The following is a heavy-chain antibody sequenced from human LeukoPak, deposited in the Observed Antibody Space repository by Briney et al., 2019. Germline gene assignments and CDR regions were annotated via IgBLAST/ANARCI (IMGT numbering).Heavy chain of an antibody. CDR1: GFTVSSNY. CDR3: AHRDTAMVRVDY. D-gene: IGHD5-18*01. J-gene: IGHJ4*02. CDR2: IYSGGST. Sequence: PGGSLRLSCAASGFTVSSNYMSWVRQAPGKGLEWVSVIYSGGSTYYADSVKGRFTISRDDSKNTLYLQMSSLKTEDTAVYFCAHRDTAMVRVDYWGQGTLVTVSS. V-gene: IGHV3-66*01.